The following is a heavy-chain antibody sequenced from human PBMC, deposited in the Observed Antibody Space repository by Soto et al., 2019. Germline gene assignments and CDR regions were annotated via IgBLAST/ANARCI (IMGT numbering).Heavy chain of an antibody. J-gene: IGHJ4*02. CDR1: GFSLSTSGMW. V-gene: IGHV2-70*11. CDR3: ARIRSYVYDY. Sequence: PTRVNSTQTLTLTCTFSGFSLSTSGMWVGWIRQPPGQALEWLARIDWDDDKYYSTSLKTRLTTTKDTSKNQVVLTMTNMDPVDTATYYCARIRSYVYDYWGQGTLVTVSS. CDR2: IDWDDDK. D-gene: IGHD1-20*01.